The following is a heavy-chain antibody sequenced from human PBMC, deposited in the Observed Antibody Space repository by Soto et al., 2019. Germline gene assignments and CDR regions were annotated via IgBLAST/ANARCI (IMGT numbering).Heavy chain of an antibody. CDR3: ARVPFDY. Sequence: SETLSLTCAVYGGSFSGYYWSWIRQPPGKGLEWIGEINHSGSTNYNPSLKSRVTISVDTSKNQFSLKLSSVTAADTAVYYCARVPFDYWGQGTLVTVSS. CDR1: GGSFSGYY. V-gene: IGHV4-34*01. CDR2: INHSGST. J-gene: IGHJ4*02.